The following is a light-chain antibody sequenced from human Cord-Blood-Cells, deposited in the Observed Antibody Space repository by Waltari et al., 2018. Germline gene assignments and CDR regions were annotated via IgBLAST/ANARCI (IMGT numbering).Light chain of an antibody. CDR1: SGSIASNY. CDR3: QSYDSSNWV. V-gene: IGLV6-57*03. CDR2: EDN. J-gene: IGLJ3*02. Sequence: NFMLTQPHSVSEAPGKTVTISCTRSSGSIASNYAQWYQQRPGSAPTTVIYEDNQRPPGVPDRFSGSIDSSSNSASLTISGLKTEDEADYYCQSYDSSNWVFGGGTKLTVL.